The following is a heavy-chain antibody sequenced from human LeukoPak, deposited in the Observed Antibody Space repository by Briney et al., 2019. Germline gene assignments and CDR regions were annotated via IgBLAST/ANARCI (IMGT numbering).Heavy chain of an antibody. V-gene: IGHV1-69*06. CDR3: AREVRWPTYYYYYYMDV. J-gene: IGHJ6*03. D-gene: IGHD4-23*01. Sequence: SVKVSCKASGGTFSSYAISWVRQAPGQGLGWMGGIIPIFGTANYAQKFQGRVTITADKSTSTAYMELSSLRSEDTAVYYCAREVRWPTYYYYYYMDVWGKGTTVTVSS. CDR1: GGTFSSYA. CDR2: IIPIFGTA.